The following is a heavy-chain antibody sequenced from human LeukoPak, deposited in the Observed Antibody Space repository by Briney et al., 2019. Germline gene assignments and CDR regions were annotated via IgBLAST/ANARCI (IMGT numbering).Heavy chain of an antibody. CDR1: GFTFSSYW. V-gene: IGHV3-74*01. Sequence: GGSLRLSCAASGFTFSSYWMHWVRQAPGKGLVWVSRINSDGSSTSYADSAKGRFTISRDNAKNTLYLQMNSLRAEDTAVYYCARGPAVVVAATDYWGQGTLVTVSS. J-gene: IGHJ4*02. CDR2: INSDGSST. D-gene: IGHD2-15*01. CDR3: ARGPAVVVAATDY.